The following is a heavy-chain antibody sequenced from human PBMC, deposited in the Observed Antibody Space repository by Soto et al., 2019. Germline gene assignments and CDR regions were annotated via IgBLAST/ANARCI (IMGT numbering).Heavy chain of an antibody. Sequence: GGSLRLSCAASGFTFSGSAIHWVRQASGKGLEWVARIRTKSNGYATTYAASVKGRFTISRDDSKNMAYLQMNGLKTVDTAMYYCSRVEYVTSSPIGWGQGTLVTV. J-gene: IGHJ4*02. CDR2: IRTKSNGYAT. CDR3: SRVEYVTSSPIG. CDR1: GFTFSGSA. V-gene: IGHV3-73*01. D-gene: IGHD6-6*01.